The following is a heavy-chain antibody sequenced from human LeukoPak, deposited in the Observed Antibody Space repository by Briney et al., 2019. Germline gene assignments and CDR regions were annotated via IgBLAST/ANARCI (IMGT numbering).Heavy chain of an antibody. CDR1: GFTFSSYW. D-gene: IGHD6-13*01. Sequence: GGSLRLSCAASGFTFSSYWMSWVRQAPGKGLEWVANIKQDGSEKYYVDSVKGRFTISRDNAKNSLYLQMNSLRAEDTAVYYCARDTGSYSSSGFDPWGQGTLVPVSS. CDR3: ARDTGSYSSSGFDP. CDR2: IKQDGSEK. V-gene: IGHV3-7*01. J-gene: IGHJ5*02.